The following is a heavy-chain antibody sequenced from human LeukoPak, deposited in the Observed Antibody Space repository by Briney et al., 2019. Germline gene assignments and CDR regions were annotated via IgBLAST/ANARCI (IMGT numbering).Heavy chain of an antibody. V-gene: IGHV3-74*01. D-gene: IGHD3-10*02. J-gene: IGHJ4*02. Sequence: GGSLRLSCAASGFTFSSYWMHWVRQAPGKGLVWVSRINSDGSSTTYADSVKGRFTISRDNSKNTLYLQMNSLRAEDTAVYYCAKSLSSGSPGVYWGQGTLVTVSS. CDR3: AKSLSSGSPGVY. CDR2: INSDGSST. CDR1: GFTFSSYW.